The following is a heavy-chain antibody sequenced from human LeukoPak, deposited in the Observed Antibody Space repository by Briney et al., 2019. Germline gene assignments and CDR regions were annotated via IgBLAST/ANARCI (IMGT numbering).Heavy chain of an antibody. D-gene: IGHD3-22*01. CDR3: ARRASAYDSSGYHFDC. CDR2: IYPADSDT. CDR1: GYSFSNYW. Sequence: GESLKISCKGSGYSFSNYWIGWVRQMPGKGLEWMGIIYPADSDTRYSPSFQGQVTISADKSITTAYLHWSSLQASDTAMYYCARRASAYDSSGYHFDCWGQGTLVTVSS. V-gene: IGHV5-51*01. J-gene: IGHJ4*02.